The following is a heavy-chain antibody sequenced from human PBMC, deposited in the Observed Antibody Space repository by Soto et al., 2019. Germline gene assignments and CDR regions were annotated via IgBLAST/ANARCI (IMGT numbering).Heavy chain of an antibody. CDR2: IRSKAYGGTT. D-gene: IGHD3-16*01. Sequence: GGSLRLSCTASGFTFGDYAMSWFRQAPGKGLEWVGFIRSKAYGGTTEYAASVKGRFTISRDDSKSIAYLQMNSLKTEDTAVYYCTRDPYDYTPGREYFQHWGQGTLVTVSS. V-gene: IGHV3-49*03. J-gene: IGHJ1*01. CDR3: TRDPYDYTPGREYFQH. CDR1: GFTFGDYA.